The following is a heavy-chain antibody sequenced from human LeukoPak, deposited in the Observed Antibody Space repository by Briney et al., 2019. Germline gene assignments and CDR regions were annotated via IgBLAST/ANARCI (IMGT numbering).Heavy chain of an antibody. Sequence: PGGSLRLSCAASGFTFSSYAMHWVRQAPGKGLEWVAVISYDGSNKYYADPVKGRFTISRDNSKNTLYLQMNSLRAEDTAVYYCARVRGVLLWFGFSDFDYWGQGTLVTVSS. CDR1: GFTFSSYA. CDR2: ISYDGSNK. CDR3: ARVRGVLLWFGFSDFDY. D-gene: IGHD3-10*01. J-gene: IGHJ4*02. V-gene: IGHV3-30-3*01.